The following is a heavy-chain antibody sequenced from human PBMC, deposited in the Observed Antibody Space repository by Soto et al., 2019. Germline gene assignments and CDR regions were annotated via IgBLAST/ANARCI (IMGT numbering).Heavy chain of an antibody. Sequence: GGSLRLSCAASGFTFSSYAMSWVRQAPGKGLEWVSAISGSGGSTYYADSVKGRFTISRDNSKNTLYLQMNSLRAEDTAVYYCAKDWDIVVVPAVHNWFDPWGQGTLVTVSS. V-gene: IGHV3-23*01. J-gene: IGHJ5*02. CDR1: GFTFSSYA. D-gene: IGHD2-2*01. CDR3: AKDWDIVVVPAVHNWFDP. CDR2: ISGSGGST.